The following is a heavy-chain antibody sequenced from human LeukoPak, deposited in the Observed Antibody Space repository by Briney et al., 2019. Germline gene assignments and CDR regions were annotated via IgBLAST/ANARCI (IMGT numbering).Heavy chain of an antibody. CDR2: ISDDESRH. J-gene: IGHJ4*02. Sequence: GRSLRLSCAPIGFTFSNYAIQWGRQAPGKGLEWVAFISDDESRHHYAASVKSRFTISRDNTKNTLYLQMNSLRAEEAAVYYCVKDGTGTYTLDYWGQGTLVTVSS. CDR3: VKDGTGTYTLDY. CDR1: GFTFSNYA. D-gene: IGHD3-10*01. V-gene: IGHV3-30-3*01.